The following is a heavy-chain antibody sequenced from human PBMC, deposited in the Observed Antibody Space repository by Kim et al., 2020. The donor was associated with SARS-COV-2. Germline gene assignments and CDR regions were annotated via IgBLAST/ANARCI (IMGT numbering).Heavy chain of an antibody. D-gene: IGHD3-22*01. CDR3: ARGTPGITMIVWVIVYYY. CDR1: CGSFSGYY. J-gene: IGHJ6*01. Sequence: SETLSLTCAVYCGSFSGYYWSWIRQPPGHGLEWSWEINHSESTNPNPSLNIRGTISVDTSKNQISLKLNLVTVPDTALDYFARGTPGITMIVWVIVYYY. CDR2: INHSEST. V-gene: IGHV4-34*01.